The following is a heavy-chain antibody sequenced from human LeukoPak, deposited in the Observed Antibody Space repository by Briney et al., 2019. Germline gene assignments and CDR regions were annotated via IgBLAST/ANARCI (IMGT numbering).Heavy chain of an antibody. CDR2: INWNGGST. V-gene: IGHV3-20*04. J-gene: IGHJ4*02. CDR1: GFTFADDA. Sequence: GGSLRLSCSASGFTFADDAVSWVRQAPGKGLEWVSGINWNGGSTGYADSVKGRFTISRDNAKNSLYLQMNSLRAEDTALYYCARGSRYNWNDADYWGQGTLVTVSS. D-gene: IGHD1-1*01. CDR3: ARGSRYNWNDADY.